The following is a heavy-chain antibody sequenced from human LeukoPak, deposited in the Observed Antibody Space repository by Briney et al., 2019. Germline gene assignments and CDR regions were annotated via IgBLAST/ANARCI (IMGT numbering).Heavy chain of an antibody. CDR3: ARGVAAAGTFYYGMDV. CDR1: GGSISSYY. Sequence: KPSETLALTRTVSGGSISSYYWSWIRQPPGKGLEWIGYTYYSGSTNYNPSLKSRVTISVDTSKNQFSLKLSSVTAADTAVYYCARGVAAAGTFYYGMDVWGQGTTVTVSS. J-gene: IGHJ6*02. D-gene: IGHD6-13*01. CDR2: TYYSGST. V-gene: IGHV4-59*01.